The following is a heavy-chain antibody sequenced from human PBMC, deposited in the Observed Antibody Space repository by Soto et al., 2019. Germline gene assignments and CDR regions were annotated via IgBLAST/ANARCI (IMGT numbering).Heavy chain of an antibody. V-gene: IGHV1-8*01. D-gene: IGHD1-1*01. CDR3: ASGYGTNGTTFRFV. CDR2: INHNSGNT. CDR1: GYPFTSYD. J-gene: IGHJ4*02. Sequence: GSGKVCFKASGYPFTSYDINLVRQATGQGLEWMGRINHNSGNTGYSQKFHGRVTMTRNTSISTAYMELSSLRSEDTALYYCASGYGTNGTTFRFVWGQGTMVTVSS.